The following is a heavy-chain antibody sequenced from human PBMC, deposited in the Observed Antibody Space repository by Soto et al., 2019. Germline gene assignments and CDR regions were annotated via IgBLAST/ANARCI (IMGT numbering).Heavy chain of an antibody. V-gene: IGHV1-69*02. CDR3: ATDDRGYCSGGSCYGGSGEYFQH. CDR1: GGTFSSYT. CDR2: IIPILGIA. D-gene: IGHD2-15*01. Sequence: SVKVSCKASGGTFSSYTISWVRQAPGQGLEWMGRIIPILGIANYAQKFQGRVTITADKSTSTAYMELSSLRSEDTAVYYCATDDRGYCSGGSCYGGSGEYFQHWGQGTLVTVSS. J-gene: IGHJ1*01.